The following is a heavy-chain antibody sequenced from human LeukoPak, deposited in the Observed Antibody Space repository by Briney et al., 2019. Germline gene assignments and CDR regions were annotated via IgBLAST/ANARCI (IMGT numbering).Heavy chain of an antibody. D-gene: IGHD2-2*03. CDR3: ARVDEDAFDI. CDR1: GFTFSSYS. J-gene: IGHJ3*02. V-gene: IGHV3-21*01. Sequence: GGSLRLSCAASGFTFSSYSMNWVRQAPGKGLWWGSAISSSSGYIYYADSVKGRFTISRDNAKNSLYLQMNSQSAEDTAVYYCARVDEDAFDIWGQGTMVTVSS. CDR2: ISSSSGYI.